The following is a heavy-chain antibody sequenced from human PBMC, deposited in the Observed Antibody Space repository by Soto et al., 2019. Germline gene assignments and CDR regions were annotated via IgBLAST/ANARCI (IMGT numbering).Heavy chain of an antibody. V-gene: IGHV3-23*01. CDR3: AKGAVSQLHKLGKFPFDY. CDR1: GFTFSSYA. J-gene: IGHJ4*02. Sequence: GGSLRLSCAASGFTFSSYAMSWVRQAPGKGLEWVSAISGSGGSTYYADSVKGRFTISRDNSKNTLYLQMNSLRAEDTAVYYCAKGAVSQLHKLGKFPFDYWGQGTLVTVSS. CDR2: ISGSGGST. D-gene: IGHD2-2*01.